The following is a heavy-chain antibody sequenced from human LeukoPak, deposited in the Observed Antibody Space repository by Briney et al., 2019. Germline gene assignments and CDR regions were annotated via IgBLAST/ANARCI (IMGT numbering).Heavy chain of an antibody. Sequence: ASVKVSCKVSGYTLTELSMHWVRQAPGEGLEWMGGFDPEDGETIYAQKFQGRVTMTEDTSTDTAYMELSSLRSEDTAVYYCATSSLTEQTPTTSEYFQHWGQGTLVTVSS. V-gene: IGHV1-24*01. CDR1: GYTLTELS. D-gene: IGHD1-14*01. J-gene: IGHJ1*01. CDR2: FDPEDGET. CDR3: ATSSLTEQTPTTSEYFQH.